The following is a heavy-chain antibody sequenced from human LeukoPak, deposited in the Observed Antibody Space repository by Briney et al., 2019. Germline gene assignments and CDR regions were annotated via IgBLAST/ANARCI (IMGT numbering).Heavy chain of an antibody. Sequence: GGSLRLSCAASGFTFSGSAMQWVRQASGKGLEWVGRIRSKANSYATAYAASVKGRFTISRDDSKNTAYLQMNSLKTEDTAVYYCTPLLYGYSGSYTAFDYWGQGTLVTVSS. CDR1: GFTFSGSA. V-gene: IGHV3-73*01. CDR3: TPLLYGYSGSYTAFDY. J-gene: IGHJ4*02. CDR2: IRSKANSYAT. D-gene: IGHD1-26*01.